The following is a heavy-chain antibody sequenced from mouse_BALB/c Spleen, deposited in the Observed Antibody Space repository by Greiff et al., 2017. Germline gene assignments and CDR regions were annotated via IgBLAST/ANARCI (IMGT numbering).Heavy chain of an antibody. V-gene: IGHV14-3*02. Sequence: VQLQQSGAELVKPGASVKLSCTASGFNIKDTYMHWVKQRPEQGLEWIGRIDPANGNTKYDPKFQGKATITADTSSNTAYLQLSSLTSEDTAVYYCARGLEVYYYAMDYWGQGTSVTVSS. CDR1: GFNIKDTY. CDR3: ARGLEVYYYAMDY. D-gene: IGHD2-2*01. J-gene: IGHJ4*01. CDR2: IDPANGNT.